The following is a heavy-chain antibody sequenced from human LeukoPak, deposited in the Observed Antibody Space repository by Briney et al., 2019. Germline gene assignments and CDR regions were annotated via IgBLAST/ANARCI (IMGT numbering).Heavy chain of an antibody. Sequence: PGGSLRLSCAASGFTFDDYAMHWVRQAPGKGLEWVSGISWNSGSIGYADSVKGRFTISRDNAKNSLYLQMNSLRAEDTALYYCARIGSGSYSDFDYWGQGTLVTVSS. V-gene: IGHV3-9*01. CDR1: GFTFDDYA. D-gene: IGHD3-10*01. J-gene: IGHJ4*02. CDR3: ARIGSGSYSDFDY. CDR2: ISWNSGSI.